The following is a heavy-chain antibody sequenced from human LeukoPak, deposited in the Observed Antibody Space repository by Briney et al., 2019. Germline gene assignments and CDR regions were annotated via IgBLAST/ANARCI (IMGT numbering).Heavy chain of an antibody. CDR2: ITVGSGAT. V-gene: IGHV1-58*01. J-gene: IGHJ4*02. CDR1: GFTSTNFA. D-gene: IGHD3-16*01. CDR3: AADLSNPRMGASYLDS. Sequence: GTSVKVSCKASGFTSTNFAVQWVRQARGQRLEWIGWITVGSGATKCAQDFQERVTITRDLSTSTLYMELRSLTSEDTAVYYCAADLSNPRMGASYLDSWGQGTLVTVSS.